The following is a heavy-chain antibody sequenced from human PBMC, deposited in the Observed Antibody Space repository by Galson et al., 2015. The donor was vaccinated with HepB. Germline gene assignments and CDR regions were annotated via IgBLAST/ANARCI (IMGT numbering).Heavy chain of an antibody. J-gene: IGHJ5*02. CDR1: GFTFSSYA. CDR3: AKDRVPYGDYVCWFDP. D-gene: IGHD4-17*01. Sequence: SLRLSCAASGFTFSSYAMSWVRQAPGKGLEWVSAISGSGGSTYYADSVKGRFTISRDNSKNTLYLQMNSLRAEDTAVYYCAKDRVPYGDYVCWFDPWGQGTLVTVSS. V-gene: IGHV3-23*01. CDR2: ISGSGGST.